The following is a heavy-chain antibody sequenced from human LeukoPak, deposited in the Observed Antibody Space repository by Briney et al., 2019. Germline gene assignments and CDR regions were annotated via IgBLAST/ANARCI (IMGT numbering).Heavy chain of an antibody. CDR2: IYTSGST. Sequence: PSETLPLTCTVSGGSISSYYWSWIRQPAGKGLEWIGRIYTSGSTNYNPSLKSRVTMSVDTSKNQFTLKLSSVTAADTAVYYCAQVNYGDYGNWFDPWGQGTLVTVSS. V-gene: IGHV4-4*07. CDR3: AQVNYGDYGNWFDP. D-gene: IGHD4-17*01. J-gene: IGHJ5*02. CDR1: GGSISSYY.